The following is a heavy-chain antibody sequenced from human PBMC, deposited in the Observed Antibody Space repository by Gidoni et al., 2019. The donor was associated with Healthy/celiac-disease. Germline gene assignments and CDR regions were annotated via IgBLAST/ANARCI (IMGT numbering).Heavy chain of an antibody. V-gene: IGHV4-59*01. CDR3: ARCLRFLEWVDP. CDR2: IYYSGST. D-gene: IGHD3-3*01. CDR1: GGPISSYY. Sequence: QVQLQESGPGLVKPSETLSLTCTVSGGPISSYYWSWIRQPPGKGLEWIGYIYYSGSTNYNPSLKSRVTISVDTSKNQFSLKLSSVTAADTAVYYCARCLRFLEWVDPWGQGTLVTVSS. J-gene: IGHJ5*02.